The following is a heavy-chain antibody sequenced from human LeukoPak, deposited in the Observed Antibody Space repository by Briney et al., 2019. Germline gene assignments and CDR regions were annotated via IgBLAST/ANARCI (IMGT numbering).Heavy chain of an antibody. CDR3: ASSRFDP. CDR1: GFTFSSFA. J-gene: IGHJ5*02. V-gene: IGHV3-48*04. CDR2: ISGSGDTT. Sequence: GGSLRLSCAASGFTFSSFAMNWVRQAPGKGLEWVSIISGSGDTTYYTDSVKGRFTISRDNAKNSLYLQMNSLRAEDTAVYYCASSRFDPWGQGTLVTVSS.